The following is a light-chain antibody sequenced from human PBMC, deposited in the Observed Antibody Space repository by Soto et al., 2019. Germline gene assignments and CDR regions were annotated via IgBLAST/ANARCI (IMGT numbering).Light chain of an antibody. V-gene: IGKV1-5*01. CDR1: QSIRGG. J-gene: IGKJ1*01. CDR2: DAS. CDR3: QQYNSYSWT. Sequence: DIRMTQSPSTLSTSVGDRVTITCLASQSIRGGLAWYQQKPGKAPKLLIYDASTLESGVPSRFSGSGSVTEFTLTISSLQPDDFATYYCQQYNSYSWTFGQGTTVAIK.